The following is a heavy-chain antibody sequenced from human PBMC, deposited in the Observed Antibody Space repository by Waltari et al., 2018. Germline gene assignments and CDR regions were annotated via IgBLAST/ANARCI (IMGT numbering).Heavy chain of an antibody. CDR3: AGATELGRKAGYYYMDV. Sequence: QVQLQESGPGLVKPSETLSLTCTVSGGSISSYYWSWFRQPAGEGLEWIGGIYVSGSTNYNPALKRRVTMSVDTSKNQSSLMLSSVTAADAAVDYCAGATELGRKAGYYYMDVWGKGTAVTVSS. D-gene: IGHD6-13*01. CDR2: IYVSGST. CDR1: GGSISSYY. V-gene: IGHV4-4*07. J-gene: IGHJ6*03.